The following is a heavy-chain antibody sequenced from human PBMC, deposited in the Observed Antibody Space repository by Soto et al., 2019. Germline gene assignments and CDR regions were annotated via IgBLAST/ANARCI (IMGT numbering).Heavy chain of an antibody. CDR2: IYSGGGT. CDR1: GFTVSNNY. D-gene: IGHD4-4*01. J-gene: IGHJ4*02. Sequence: EVQLVESGGGLVQPGGSLRLSCAASGFTVSNNYMIWFRLPPGKGLEWVSLIYSGGGTYYADSVKGRFTISRDSSKNTLYLPMNSLRIEGPAVYYCARNGWGMATVGMWGPGTLVTVSS. CDR3: ARNGWGMATVGM. V-gene: IGHV3-53*01.